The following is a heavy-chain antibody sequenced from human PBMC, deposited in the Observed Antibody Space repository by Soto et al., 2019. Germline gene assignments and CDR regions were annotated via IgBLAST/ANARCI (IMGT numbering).Heavy chain of an antibody. Sequence: ASVKVSCKASGYTFTSYGISWVRQAPGQGLEWMGWISAYNGNTNYAQKLQGRVTMTTDTSASTAYMELRSLRSDDTAVYYCARLYCSSTSCYGDWFDPWGPGTLVTVSS. CDR2: ISAYNGNT. J-gene: IGHJ5*02. D-gene: IGHD2-2*01. CDR3: ARLYCSSTSCYGDWFDP. CDR1: GYTFTSYG. V-gene: IGHV1-18*04.